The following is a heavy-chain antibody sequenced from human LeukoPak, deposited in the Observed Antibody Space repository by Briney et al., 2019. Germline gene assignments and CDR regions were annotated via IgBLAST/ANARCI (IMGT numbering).Heavy chain of an antibody. CDR1: GGSIGSHY. Sequence: SETLSLTCTVSGGSIGSHYWTWIRQTPGKGLEWIGYVYDIGSTKYNPSLKSRVTISVDTSKNQFSLRLSSVTAADTAVYYCARDSHYYDSSGYYSSYFGYWGQGTLVTVSS. V-gene: IGHV4-59*11. J-gene: IGHJ4*02. D-gene: IGHD3-22*01. CDR2: VYDIGST. CDR3: ARDSHYYDSSGYYSSYFGY.